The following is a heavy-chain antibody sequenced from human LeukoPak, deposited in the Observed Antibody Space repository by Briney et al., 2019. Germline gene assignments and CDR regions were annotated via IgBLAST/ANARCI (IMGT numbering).Heavy chain of an antibody. V-gene: IGHV4-38-2*02. CDR1: GYYISSGYY. D-gene: IGHD1-7*01. J-gene: IGHJ5*02. CDR3: ARVSRQLELRVDP. CDR2: IYHSGST. Sequence: SETLSLTCTVSGYYISSGYYWGWIRQPPGKGLEWIGNIYHSGSTYSNPSLKSRVTMSVDTSKNQFSLKLSSVTAADTAVYYCARVSRQLELRVDPWGQGTLVTVSS.